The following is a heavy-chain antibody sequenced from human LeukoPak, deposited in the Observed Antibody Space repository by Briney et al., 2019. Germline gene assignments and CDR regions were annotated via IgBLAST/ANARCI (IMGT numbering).Heavy chain of an antibody. J-gene: IGHJ4*02. Sequence: SETLSLTCTVSGGSISSYYWSWIRQPPGKGLEWIGYIYYSGSTNYNPSLKSRVTISVDTSKNQFSLKLGSVTAADTAVYYCAREIGDSSSWIDYWGQGTLVTVSS. CDR3: AREIGDSSSWIDY. CDR2: IYYSGST. V-gene: IGHV4-59*01. CDR1: GGSISSYY. D-gene: IGHD6-13*01.